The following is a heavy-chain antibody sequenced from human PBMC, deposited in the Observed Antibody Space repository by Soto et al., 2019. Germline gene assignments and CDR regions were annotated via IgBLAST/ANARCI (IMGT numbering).Heavy chain of an antibody. V-gene: IGHV1-3*01. CDR3: ARDLELYDYIWGSYRLGFDP. D-gene: IGHD3-16*02. Sequence: QVQLVQSGSEVKKPGASVKVSCKASGYTFTSYAMHWVRQAPGQRLGWMGWINAGNGNTKYSQKFQGRVTITRDTSASTAYMELSSLRSEDTAVYYCARDLELYDYIWGSYRLGFDPWGQGTLVTVSS. J-gene: IGHJ5*02. CDR1: GYTFTSYA. CDR2: INAGNGNT.